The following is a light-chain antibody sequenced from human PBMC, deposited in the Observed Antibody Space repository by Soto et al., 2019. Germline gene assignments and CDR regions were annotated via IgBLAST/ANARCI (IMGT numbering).Light chain of an antibody. CDR2: RAS. Sequence: SPSTLSAYIGDRVTITCRARQSVTIYLAWYQQRPGKAPKLLVHRASILESGVPSRFSGSGSGTEFTLTISSLQPEDFATYYCQQYNSPWTFGQVTNVDIK. J-gene: IGKJ1*01. CDR1: QSVTIY. V-gene: IGKV1-5*03. CDR3: QQYNSPWT.